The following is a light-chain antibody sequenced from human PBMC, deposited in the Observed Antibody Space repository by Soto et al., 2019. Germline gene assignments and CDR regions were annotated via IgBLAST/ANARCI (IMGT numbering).Light chain of an antibody. Sequence: DIQMTQSPSTLSASVGDRVTITCRASQSISSWLAWYQQKPGKAPKLLIYDASSLESGVPSRFSGSGSGTEFTLTISSLQPDDFGTYFCQHYFGYPYTFGQGTRLEIK. V-gene: IGKV1-5*01. CDR3: QHYFGYPYT. J-gene: IGKJ5*01. CDR1: QSISSW. CDR2: DAS.